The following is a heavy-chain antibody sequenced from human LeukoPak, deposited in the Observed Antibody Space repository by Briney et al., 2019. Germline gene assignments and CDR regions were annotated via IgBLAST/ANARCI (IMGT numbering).Heavy chain of an antibody. V-gene: IGHV3-21*01. J-gene: IGHJ5*01. CDR1: AFTFSSYS. CDR3: TRDPRHFDS. CDR2: ISSSGSYI. Sequence: GGSLRLSCAASAFTFSSYSMNWVRQAPGKGLEWVSSISSSGSYIYYADSVKGRFTISRDNAKNSLYLQMSSLRVEDTAVYYCTRDPRHFDSCGQGTLVTVSS. D-gene: IGHD6-6*01.